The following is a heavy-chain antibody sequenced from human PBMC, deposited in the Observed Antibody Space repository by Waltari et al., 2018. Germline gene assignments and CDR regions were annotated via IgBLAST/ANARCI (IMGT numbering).Heavy chain of an antibody. V-gene: IGHV3-53*01. CDR2: LYSGGGS. Sequence: EVQVVESGGGLIQPGGSLKLSCVASGFTVSNNYMSWVRQAHGKGLEWVSILYSGGGSNYVDSVKGRFTISRDNSKNTLYLQMNYLRPEDTAVYYCASLAYWGQGTLVTVSS. CDR1: GFTVSNNY. CDR3: ASLAY. J-gene: IGHJ4*02.